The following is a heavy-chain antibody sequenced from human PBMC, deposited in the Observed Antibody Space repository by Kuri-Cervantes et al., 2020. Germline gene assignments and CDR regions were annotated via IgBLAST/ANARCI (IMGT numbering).Heavy chain of an antibody. CDR2: ISAYNGNT. Sequence: ASVKVSCKASGYTFTGYYMHWVRQAPGQGLEWMGWISAYNGNTNYAQKLQGRVTMTTDTSTSTAYMELRSLRSDDTAVYYCARDVVGVSFDIWGQGTMVTVSS. D-gene: IGHD3-10*01. V-gene: IGHV1-18*04. CDR1: GYTFTGYY. J-gene: IGHJ3*02. CDR3: ARDVVGVSFDI.